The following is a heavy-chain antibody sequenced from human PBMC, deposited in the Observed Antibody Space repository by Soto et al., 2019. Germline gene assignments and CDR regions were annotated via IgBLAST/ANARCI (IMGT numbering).Heavy chain of an antibody. V-gene: IGHV3-30-3*01. Sequence: ESGGGVVQPGRSLRLSCAASGFTFSSYAMHWVRQAPGKGLEWVAVISYGGSNKYYADSVKGRFTISRDNSKNTLYLQMNSLRAEDTAVYYCARDKRYCTNGVCYTPLYYYGMDVWGQGTTVTVSS. CDR2: ISYGGSNK. CDR1: GFTFSSYA. J-gene: IGHJ6*02. D-gene: IGHD2-8*01. CDR3: ARDKRYCTNGVCYTPLYYYGMDV.